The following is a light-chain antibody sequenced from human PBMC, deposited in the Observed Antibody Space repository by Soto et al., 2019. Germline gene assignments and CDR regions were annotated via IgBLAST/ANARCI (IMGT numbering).Light chain of an antibody. CDR3: QQYYSTPLT. CDR1: QSVLYSSNNKNY. Sequence: DIVMTQSPDSLAVSLGERATINCKSSQSVLYSSNNKNYLAWYQQKPGQPPKLFIYWASTREPGVPDRFSGSGSETDFTLTISSLQAEDVAVYYCQQYYSTPLTFGPGTKVDI. J-gene: IGKJ3*01. V-gene: IGKV4-1*01. CDR2: WAS.